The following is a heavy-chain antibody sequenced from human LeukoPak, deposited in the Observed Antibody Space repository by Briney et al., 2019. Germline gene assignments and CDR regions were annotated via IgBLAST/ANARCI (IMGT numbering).Heavy chain of an antibody. Sequence: PSETLSLTCTVSGYSISSGYYWGWIRQPPGKGLEWIGSIYHSGSTNYNPSLKSRVTISVDTSKNQFSLKLSSVTAADTAVYYCARLSRGPMVRGVITFDYWGQGTLVTVSS. CDR1: GYSISSGYY. CDR3: ARLSRGPMVRGVITFDY. D-gene: IGHD3-10*01. CDR2: IYHSGST. J-gene: IGHJ4*02. V-gene: IGHV4-38-2*02.